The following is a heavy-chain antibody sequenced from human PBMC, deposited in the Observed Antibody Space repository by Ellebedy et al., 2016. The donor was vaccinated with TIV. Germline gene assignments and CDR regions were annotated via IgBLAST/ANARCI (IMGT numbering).Heavy chain of an antibody. V-gene: IGHV1-69*13. CDR2: IIPIFGTA. Sequence: AASVKVSCKASGGTFSSYAISWVRQAPGQGLEWMGGIIPIFGTANYAQKFQGRVTITADESTSTAYMELSSLRSEDTAVYYCARDSPLEAYYYYGMDVWGQGTTVTVSS. J-gene: IGHJ6*02. CDR1: GGTFSSYA. CDR3: ARDSPLEAYYYYGMDV. D-gene: IGHD1-1*01.